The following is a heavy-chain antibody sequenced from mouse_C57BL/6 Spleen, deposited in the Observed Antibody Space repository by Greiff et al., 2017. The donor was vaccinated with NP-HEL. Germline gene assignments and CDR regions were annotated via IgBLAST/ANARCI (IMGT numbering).Heavy chain of an antibody. D-gene: IGHD2-1*01. V-gene: IGHV1-64*01. CDR2: IHPNSGST. CDR3: AREGGNDYAMDY. J-gene: IGHJ4*01. CDR1: GYTFTSYW. Sequence: QFQLQQPGAELVKPGASVKLSCKASGYTFTSYWMHWVKQRPGQGLEWIGMIHPNSGSTNYNEKFKSKATLTVDKSSSTAYMQLSSLTSEDSAVYYCAREGGNDYAMDYWGQGTSVTVSS.